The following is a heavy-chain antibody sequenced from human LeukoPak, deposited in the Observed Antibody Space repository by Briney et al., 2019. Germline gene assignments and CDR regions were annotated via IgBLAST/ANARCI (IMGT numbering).Heavy chain of an antibody. CDR1: GGSISGYY. V-gene: IGHV4-59*01. Sequence: PSETLSLTCTVSGGSISGYYWTWIRQPPGKGLEWNGYISYSGSTNYNPSLQSRVTMSVDSSKNQFSLQLSTVTAADTATYYCASGTYGTLSFWGQGTLVPVSS. J-gene: IGHJ4*02. CDR2: ISYSGST. CDR3: ASGTYGTLSF. D-gene: IGHD1-14*01.